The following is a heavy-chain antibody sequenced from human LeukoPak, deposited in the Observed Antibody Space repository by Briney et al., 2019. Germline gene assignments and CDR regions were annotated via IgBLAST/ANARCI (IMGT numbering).Heavy chain of an antibody. Sequence: GGSLRLSCAASGFTFSDYWMHWVRQAPGKGLVWVSRINTDDSSITYADSVKGRFTISRDNAKNTLHLQMNSLRAEDTAVYYCVRDRTPGILDYWGQGTLVTVSS. D-gene: IGHD1/OR15-1a*01. CDR1: GFTFSDYW. CDR2: INTDDSSI. V-gene: IGHV3-74*01. CDR3: VRDRTPGILDY. J-gene: IGHJ4*02.